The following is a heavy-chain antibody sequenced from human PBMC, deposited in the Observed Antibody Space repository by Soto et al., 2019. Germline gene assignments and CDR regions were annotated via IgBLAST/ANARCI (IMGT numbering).Heavy chain of an antibody. Sequence: ASVKVSCKASGYTFTSYYMHWVRQAPGQGLEWMGIINPSGGRTSYAQKFQGRVTMTRDTSTSTVYMELSSLRSEDTAVYYCAIDPIAARPFRHFDYCGQGTLVTVSS. CDR2: INPSGGRT. J-gene: IGHJ4*02. CDR3: AIDPIAARPFRHFDY. D-gene: IGHD6-6*01. CDR1: GYTFTSYY. V-gene: IGHV1-46*01.